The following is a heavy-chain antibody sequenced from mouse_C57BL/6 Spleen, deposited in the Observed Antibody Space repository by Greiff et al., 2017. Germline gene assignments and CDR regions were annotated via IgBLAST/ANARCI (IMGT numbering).Heavy chain of an antibody. V-gene: IGHV5-6*02. CDR3: ARHTTVVPKYYAMDY. CDR2: ISSGGSYT. CDR1: GFTFSSYG. J-gene: IGHJ4*01. D-gene: IGHD1-1*01. Sequence: DVKLVESGGDLVKPGGSLKLSCAASGFTFSSYGMSWVRQTPDKRLEWVATISSGGSYTYYPDSVKGRFTISRDNAKNTLYLQMSSLKSEDTAMYYCARHTTVVPKYYAMDYWGQGTSVTVSS.